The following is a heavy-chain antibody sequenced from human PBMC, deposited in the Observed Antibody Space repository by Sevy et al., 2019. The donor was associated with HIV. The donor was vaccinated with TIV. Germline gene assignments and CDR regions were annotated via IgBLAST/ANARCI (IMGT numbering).Heavy chain of an antibody. J-gene: IGHJ4*02. CDR1: GFTFSSYS. Sequence: GRSLRLSCAASGFTFSSYSMNWVRQAPGKGLEWVSSISSSSSYIYYADSVKGRFTISRDNAKNSLYLQMNSLRAEDTAVYYCARDLSSIAARWGQGTLVTVSS. CDR2: ISSSSSYI. V-gene: IGHV3-21*01. D-gene: IGHD6-6*01. CDR3: ARDLSSIAAR.